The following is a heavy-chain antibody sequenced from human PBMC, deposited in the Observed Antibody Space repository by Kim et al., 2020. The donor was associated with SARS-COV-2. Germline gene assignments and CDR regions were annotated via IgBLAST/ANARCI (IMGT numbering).Heavy chain of an antibody. CDR2: IYYSGST. J-gene: IGHJ3*02. V-gene: IGHV4-59*08. Sequence: SETLSLTCTVSGGSISSYYWSWIRQPPGKGLEWIGYIYYSGSTNYNPSLKSRVTISVDTSKNQFSLKLSSVTAADTAVYYCARLSDIVATIRAFDIWGQGTMVTVSS. CDR1: GGSISSYY. CDR3: ARLSDIVATIRAFDI. D-gene: IGHD5-12*01.